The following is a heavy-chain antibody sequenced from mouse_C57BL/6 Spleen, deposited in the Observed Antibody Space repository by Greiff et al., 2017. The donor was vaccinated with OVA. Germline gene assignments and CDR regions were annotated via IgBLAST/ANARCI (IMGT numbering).Heavy chain of an antibody. D-gene: IGHD2-3*01. CDR1: GYTFTSYW. CDR2: IFPGSGST. V-gene: IGHV1-56*01. Sequence: QVQLQQSGPELVRPGASVKISCKASGYTFTSYWMQWVRQRPGQGLEWIGEIFPGSGSTNYNEKFKGKATLTVDTSSSTAYMQLSSLTSEDSAVYFCASAVYPSGFAYWGQGTPLTVSS. CDR3: ASAVYPSGFAY. J-gene: IGHJ2*01.